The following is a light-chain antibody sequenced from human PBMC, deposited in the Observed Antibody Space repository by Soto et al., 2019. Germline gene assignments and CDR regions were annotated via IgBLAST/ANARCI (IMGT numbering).Light chain of an antibody. CDR1: QSINNRY. Sequence: EIVLTQSPGTLSLSPGERATLSCRASQSINNRYLARNQQKPGQAPRLLIYAASSRATGIPDRFSGSGSGTDFTLTIIILEPEDFAVYYCQQFGSSPGFTFGPGTKVDIK. J-gene: IGKJ3*01. CDR3: QQFGSSPGFT. CDR2: AAS. V-gene: IGKV3-20*01.